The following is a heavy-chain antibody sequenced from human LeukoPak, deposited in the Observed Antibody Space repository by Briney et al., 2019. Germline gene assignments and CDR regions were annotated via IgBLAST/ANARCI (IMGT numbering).Heavy chain of an antibody. CDR2: ISSSSSYI. V-gene: IGHV3-21*01. J-gene: IGHJ4*02. CDR3: ARGHSSSWYVNAPAHFDY. CDR1: GFTFSSYS. Sequence: PGGSLRLSCAASGFTFSSYSMNWVRQAPGKGLEWVSSISSSSSYIYYADSVKGRFTISRDNAKNSLYLQMNSLRAEDTAVYYCARGHSSSWYVNAPAHFDYWGQGTLVTVSS. D-gene: IGHD6-13*01.